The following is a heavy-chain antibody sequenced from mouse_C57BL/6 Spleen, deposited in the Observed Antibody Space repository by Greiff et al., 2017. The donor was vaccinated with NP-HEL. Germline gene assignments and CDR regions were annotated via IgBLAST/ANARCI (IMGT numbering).Heavy chain of an antibody. D-gene: IGHD1-1*01. CDR1: GYTFTSYW. Sequence: QVQLQQPGAELVKPGASVKLSCKASGYTFTSYWMQWVKQRPGQGLEWIGEIDPSDSYTNYNQKFKGKATLTVDTSSSTAYMQLSSLTSEDSAVDYCARKLNYYAMDYWGQGTSVTVSS. CDR3: ARKLNYYAMDY. J-gene: IGHJ4*01. CDR2: IDPSDSYT. V-gene: IGHV1-50*01.